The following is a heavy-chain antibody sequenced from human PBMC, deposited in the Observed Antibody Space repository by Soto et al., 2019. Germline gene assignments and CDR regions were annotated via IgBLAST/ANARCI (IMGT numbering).Heavy chain of an antibody. Sequence: EVQLVHSGAEVKKPGESLKISCKGSGYSFTSYWIGWVRQMPGKGLEWMGIIYPGDSDTRYRPSFQGQVTISADKSISTAYLQWSSLKASDTAMYYCARLGQSYYDLWSGPIDYWGQGTMVTVSS. CDR1: GYSFTSYW. D-gene: IGHD3-3*01. CDR3: ARLGQSYYDLWSGPIDY. V-gene: IGHV5-51*01. J-gene: IGHJ4*02. CDR2: IYPGDSDT.